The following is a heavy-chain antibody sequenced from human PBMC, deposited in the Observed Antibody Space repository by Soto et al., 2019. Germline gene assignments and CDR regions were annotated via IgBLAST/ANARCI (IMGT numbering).Heavy chain of an antibody. CDR2: IYSGGST. Sequence: GGSLRRSCAASGFTVSSNYMSWVRQAPGKGLEWVSVIYSGGSTYYADSVKGRFTISRDNSKNTLYLQMNSLRAEDTAVYYCARGSAVAGPFDYWGQGTLVTVSS. CDR1: GFTVSSNY. J-gene: IGHJ4*02. D-gene: IGHD6-19*01. V-gene: IGHV3-53*01. CDR3: ARGSAVAGPFDY.